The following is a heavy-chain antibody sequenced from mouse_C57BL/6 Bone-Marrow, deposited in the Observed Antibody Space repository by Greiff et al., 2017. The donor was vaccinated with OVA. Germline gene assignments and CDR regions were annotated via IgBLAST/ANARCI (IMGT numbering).Heavy chain of an antibody. Sequence: VQLKESGAELVRPGASVKLSCTASGFNIKDDYMHWVKQRPEQGLEWIGWIDPENGDTEYASKFQGKATITADTSSNTAYLQLSSLTSEDTAVYYCTTGLGPYFDYWGQGTTLTVSS. J-gene: IGHJ2*01. D-gene: IGHD4-1*01. CDR1: GFNIKDDY. V-gene: IGHV14-4*01. CDR2: IDPENGDT. CDR3: TTGLGPYFDY.